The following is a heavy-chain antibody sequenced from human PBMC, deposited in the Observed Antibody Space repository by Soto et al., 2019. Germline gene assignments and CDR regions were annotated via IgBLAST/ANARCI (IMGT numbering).Heavy chain of an antibody. Sequence: SETLSLTCTVSGGSISSYYWSWIRQPPGKGLEWIGYIYYSGSTNYNPSLKSRVTISVDTSKNQFSLKLSSVTAADTAVYYCARGIAAPIRFDYWGQGTLVTVYS. J-gene: IGHJ4*02. D-gene: IGHD6-13*01. CDR1: GGSISSYY. CDR3: ARGIAAPIRFDY. V-gene: IGHV4-59*01. CDR2: IYYSGST.